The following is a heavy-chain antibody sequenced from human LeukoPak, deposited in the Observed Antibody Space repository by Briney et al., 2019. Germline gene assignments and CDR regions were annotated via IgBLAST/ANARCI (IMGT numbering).Heavy chain of an antibody. J-gene: IGHJ4*02. Sequence: SQTLSLTCAVSGGSISSGGYSWSWIRQRPGKGLEWIGYIYHSGSTYYNPSLKSRVTISVDRSKNQFSLKLSSVTAADTAVYYCATGGFANGDYVDYWGQGTLVTVSS. CDR3: ATGGFANGDYVDY. CDR1: GGSISSGGYS. CDR2: IYHSGST. D-gene: IGHD3-10*01. V-gene: IGHV4-30-2*01.